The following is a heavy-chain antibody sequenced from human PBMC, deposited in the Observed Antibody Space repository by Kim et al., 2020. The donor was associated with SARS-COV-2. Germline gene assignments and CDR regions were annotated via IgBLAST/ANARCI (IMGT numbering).Heavy chain of an antibody. CDR2: IKQDGSEK. Sequence: GGSLRLSCAASGFTFSSYWMSWVRQAPGKGLEWVANIKQDGSEKYYVDSVKGRFTISRDNAKNSLYLQMNSLRAEDTAVYYCAKPSRGPSPNYYYYGMDVWGQGTTVTVSS. V-gene: IGHV3-7*01. CDR3: AKPSRGPSPNYYYYGMDV. J-gene: IGHJ6*02. CDR1: GFTFSSYW.